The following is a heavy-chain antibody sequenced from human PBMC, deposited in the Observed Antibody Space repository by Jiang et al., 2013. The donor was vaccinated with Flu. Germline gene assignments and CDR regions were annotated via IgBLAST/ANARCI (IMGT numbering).Heavy chain of an antibody. Sequence: GAEVKKPGSSVRVSCKASGGTFSSDTVSWVRQPPGQGLEWMGRIIPILGITNYAQKFQGRVTIIADKTTSTAYMELTSLRSEDTAVFYCARDSRWFDPWGQGTLVTVSS. CDR2: IIPILGIT. J-gene: IGHJ5*02. D-gene: IGHD3/OR15-3a*01. CDR3: ARDSRWFDP. CDR1: GGTFSSDT. V-gene: IGHV1-69*02.